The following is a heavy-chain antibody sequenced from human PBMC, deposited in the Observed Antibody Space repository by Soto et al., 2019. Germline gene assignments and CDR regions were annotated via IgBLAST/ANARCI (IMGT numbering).Heavy chain of an antibody. CDR1: GFTCTNSA. CDR3: AAGPYSSSWYHSDH. CDR2: IVVGSANT. Sequence: ASVKVSCKTSGFTCTNSAVQWVRQARGQRLEWIGWIVVGSANTNYAQKFQERVTITRDMSTTTAYMELSSLRSEDTAVYYCAAGPYSSSWYHSDHWGQGTLVTVSS. D-gene: IGHD6-13*01. V-gene: IGHV1-58*01. J-gene: IGHJ4*02.